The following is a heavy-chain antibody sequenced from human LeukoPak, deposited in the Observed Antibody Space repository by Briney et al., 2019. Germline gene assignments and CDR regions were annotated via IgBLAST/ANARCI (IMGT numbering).Heavy chain of an antibody. J-gene: IGHJ3*02. CDR3: AKAHVPGYSYGWSAFDI. V-gene: IGHV3-43*01. Sequence: GGSLRLSCAASGFTFDDYTMHWVRHAPGKGLEWVSLISWDGGSTYYADSVKGRFTISRDNSKNSLYLQMNSLRTEDTALYYCAKAHVPGYSYGWSAFDIWGQGTMVTVSS. D-gene: IGHD5-18*01. CDR2: ISWDGGST. CDR1: GFTFDDYT.